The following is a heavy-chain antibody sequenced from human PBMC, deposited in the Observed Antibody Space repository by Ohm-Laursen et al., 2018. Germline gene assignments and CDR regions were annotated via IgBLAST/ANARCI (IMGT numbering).Heavy chain of an antibody. V-gene: IGHV1-58*01. D-gene: IGHD4-11*01. CDR2: IVVGSGNT. CDR1: GFTFTSSA. CDR3: AAVMALGPPYSNYGIDV. J-gene: IGHJ6*02. Sequence: AASVKVSCKASGFTFTSSAVQWVRQARGQCLEWIGWIVVGSGNTNYAQKFQERVTITRDMSTSTAYMELSSLRSEDTAVYYCAAVMALGPPYSNYGIDVWGQGTTVTVSS.